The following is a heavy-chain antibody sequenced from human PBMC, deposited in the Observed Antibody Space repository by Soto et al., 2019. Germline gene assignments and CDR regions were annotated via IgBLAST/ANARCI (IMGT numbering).Heavy chain of an antibody. CDR1: GFTFSSYA. CDR3: AKGYCSSTSCYRWFDP. J-gene: IGHJ5*02. CDR2: ISGSGGST. Sequence: GGSLRLSCAASGFTFSSYAMSWVRQAPGKGLEWVSAISGSGGSTYYADSVKGRFTISRDNSKNTLYLQMNSLRAEGTAVYYCAKGYCSSTSCYRWFDPWGQGTLVTVSS. D-gene: IGHD2-2*01. V-gene: IGHV3-23*01.